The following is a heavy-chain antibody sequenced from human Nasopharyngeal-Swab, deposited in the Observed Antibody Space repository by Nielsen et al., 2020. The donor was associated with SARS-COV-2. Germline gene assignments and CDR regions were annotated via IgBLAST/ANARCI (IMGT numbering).Heavy chain of an antibody. CDR3: ARMGEMAGRVGFDY. V-gene: IGHV2-70*01. D-gene: IGHD5-24*01. CDR1: GFSLSTSGMC. J-gene: IGHJ4*02. Sequence: SGPTLVNPTQTLTLTCTFSGFSLSTSGMCVSWIRQPPGKALEWLALIDWDDDKYYSTSLKTRLTISKDTSKNQVVLTMTNMDPVDTATYYCARMGEMAGRVGFDYWGQGTLVTVSS. CDR2: IDWDDDK.